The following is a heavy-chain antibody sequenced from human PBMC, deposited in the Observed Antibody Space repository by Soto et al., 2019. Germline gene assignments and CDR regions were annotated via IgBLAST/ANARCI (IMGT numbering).Heavy chain of an antibody. Sequence: QVQLVESGGGLVKPGASLRLSCAASGFTLSDYYMSWIRQAPGKGLEWISYISSSGRTIYYADSAKGRFTISRDNAKNSLHLPLTSFRAEDTAVYYCAINSDHFDSWGQGVLVTVSS. D-gene: IGHD6-13*01. V-gene: IGHV3-11*01. CDR3: AINSDHFDS. J-gene: IGHJ4*02. CDR2: ISSSGRTI. CDR1: GFTLSDYY.